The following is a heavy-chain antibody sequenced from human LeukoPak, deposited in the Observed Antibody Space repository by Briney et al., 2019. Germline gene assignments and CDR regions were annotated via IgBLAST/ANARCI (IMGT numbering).Heavy chain of an antibody. D-gene: IGHD2-15*01. CDR3: ARRFLSCSGGSCYYNAFDI. J-gene: IGHJ3*02. Sequence: SETLSLTCTVSGGSISSYYWSWIRQPPGKGLEWIGYIYYSGSTNYNPSLKSRVTISVDTSKNQFSLKLSSVTAADTAVCYCARRFLSCSGGSCYYNAFDIWGQGTMVTVSS. CDR1: GGSISSYY. V-gene: IGHV4-59*08. CDR2: IYYSGST.